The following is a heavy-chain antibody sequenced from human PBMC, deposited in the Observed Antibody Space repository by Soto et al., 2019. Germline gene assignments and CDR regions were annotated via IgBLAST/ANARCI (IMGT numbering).Heavy chain of an antibody. J-gene: IGHJ2*01. Sequence: QLQLQESGPGLVKPSETLSLICTVSDGSINSTNYYWAWVRQPPGKGLEWIGSIYYRGNTYYNRSLKSRVTIYVDTSKNQFSLKLSSVTAADTTIYYCARHGLGVVPQMDWYFDLWGRGTLVTVSS. CDR2: IYYRGNT. CDR1: DGSINSTNYY. V-gene: IGHV4-39*01. CDR3: ARHGLGVVPQMDWYFDL. D-gene: IGHD3-3*01.